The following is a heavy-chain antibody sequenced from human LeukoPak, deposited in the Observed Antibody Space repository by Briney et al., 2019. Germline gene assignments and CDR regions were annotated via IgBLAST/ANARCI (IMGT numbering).Heavy chain of an antibody. Sequence: GGSLRLSCAASGFTVSSNCMSWARQAPGKGLEWVSIIYGGGNTYYADSVMGRFTISRDNSKNTLYLQITGLRAEDTAVYYCATRRSAGYYYGMDVGGQGTTVTVSS. J-gene: IGHJ6*02. CDR1: GFTVSSNC. D-gene: IGHD6-13*01. CDR3: ATRRSAGYYYGMDV. V-gene: IGHV3-53*01. CDR2: IYGGGNT.